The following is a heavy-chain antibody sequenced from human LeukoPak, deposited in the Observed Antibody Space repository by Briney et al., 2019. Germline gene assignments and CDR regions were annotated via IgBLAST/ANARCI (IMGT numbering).Heavy chain of an antibody. CDR1: GFTFSSYG. CDR2: IWYDGSNK. Sequence: GGSLRLSCAASGFTFSSYGMHWVRQAPGKGLEWVAVIWYDGSNKYYADSVKGRFTISRDNSKNTLYLQMNSLRAEDTAVYYCARRRTGSSHSMDVWGQGTTVTVSS. CDR3: ARRRTGSSHSMDV. D-gene: IGHD6-6*01. V-gene: IGHV3-33*01. J-gene: IGHJ6*02.